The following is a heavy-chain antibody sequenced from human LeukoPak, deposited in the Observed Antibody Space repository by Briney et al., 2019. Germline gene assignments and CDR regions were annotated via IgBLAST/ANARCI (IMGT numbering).Heavy chain of an antibody. CDR2: ISYDGSNK. Sequence: GRSLRLSCAASGFTFSSYGMHWVRQAPGKGLEWVAVISYDGSNKYYADSVKGRFTISRDNSKNTLYLQMNSLRAEDTAVYYCAKDFVPGYYDILTGYDYWGQGTVVTVSS. J-gene: IGHJ4*02. D-gene: IGHD3-9*01. V-gene: IGHV3-30*18. CDR3: AKDFVPGYYDILTGYDY. CDR1: GFTFSSYG.